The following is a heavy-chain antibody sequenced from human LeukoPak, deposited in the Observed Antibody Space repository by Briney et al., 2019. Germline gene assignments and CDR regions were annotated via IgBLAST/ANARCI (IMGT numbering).Heavy chain of an antibody. D-gene: IGHD3-9*01. J-gene: IGHJ4*02. CDR3: AKGEVQYYDILTGYSNFDY. Sequence: GGSLRLSCAASGFTFSSYAMSWVRQASGKGLEWVSAISGSGGSTYYADSVKGRFTISRDNSKNTLYLQMNSLRAEDTAVYYCAKGEVQYYDILTGYSNFDYWGQGTLVTVSS. CDR2: ISGSGGST. V-gene: IGHV3-23*01. CDR1: GFTFSSYA.